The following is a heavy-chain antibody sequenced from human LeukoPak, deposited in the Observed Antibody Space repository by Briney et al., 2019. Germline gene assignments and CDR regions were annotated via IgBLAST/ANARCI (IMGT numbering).Heavy chain of an antibody. V-gene: IGHV3-30*03. D-gene: IGHD2-15*01. CDR2: ISYDGNIK. CDR1: GFSFTSYN. Sequence: GGSLRLSCAASGFSFTSYNFHWVRQAPGKGLQWLGFISYDGNIKYEDSVEGRFTISRDSAKNSLYLQMNSLRAEDTAVYYCARDPSIVVVVAAMHDAFDIWGQGTMVTVSS. CDR3: ARDPSIVVVVAAMHDAFDI. J-gene: IGHJ3*02.